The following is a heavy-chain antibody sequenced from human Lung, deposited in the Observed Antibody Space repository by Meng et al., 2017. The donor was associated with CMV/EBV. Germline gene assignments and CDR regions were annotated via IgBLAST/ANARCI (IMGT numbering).Heavy chain of an antibody. CDR3: AREQGLRSFDWLFRY. J-gene: IGHJ4*02. CDR2: ISHDGSNK. CDR1: GFTISSYL. Sequence: SCAASGFTISSYLMHWVRQAPGKGLEWVAVISHDGSNKYYADSGKGRFTISRDNSKNTLYLQMNSLRAEDTDVYYCAREQGLRSFDWLFRYWCQGTLVTVSS. V-gene: IGHV3-30-3*01. D-gene: IGHD3-9*01.